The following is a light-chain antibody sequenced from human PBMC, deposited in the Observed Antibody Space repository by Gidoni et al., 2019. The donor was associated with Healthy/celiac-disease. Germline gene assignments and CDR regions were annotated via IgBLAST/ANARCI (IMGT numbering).Light chain of an antibody. J-gene: IGLJ3*02. Sequence: LTQPASVSGSPGHSITISCTGTSSDVGGYNYVSWYQQHPGKAPNLMIYDVSNRPSGVSNRFSGSKSGNTASLTISGLQAEDEADYYCSSYTSSSTWVFGGGTKLTVL. CDR1: SSDVGGYNY. CDR2: DVS. V-gene: IGLV2-14*03. CDR3: SSYTSSSTWV.